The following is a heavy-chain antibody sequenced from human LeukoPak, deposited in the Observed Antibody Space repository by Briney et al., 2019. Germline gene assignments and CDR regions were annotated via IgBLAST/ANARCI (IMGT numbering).Heavy chain of an antibody. CDR1: GFTFSKNG. CDR2: ISYDGRDK. CDR3: ARDSEWLALDY. Sequence: GGSLRLSCGASGFTFSKNGMHWVRQAPGKGLEWVAVISYDGRDKYSADSVKGRFTISRDNSKNTLYLQMNSLRAEDTAVYYCARDSEWLALDYWGQGILVTVSS. V-gene: IGHV3-30*03. J-gene: IGHJ4*02. D-gene: IGHD6-19*01.